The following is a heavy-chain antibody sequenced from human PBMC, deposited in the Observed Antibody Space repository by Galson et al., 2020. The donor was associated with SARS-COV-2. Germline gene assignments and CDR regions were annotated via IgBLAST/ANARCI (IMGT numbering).Heavy chain of an antibody. D-gene: IGHD3-10*01. CDR2: IYYSGST. V-gene: IGHV4-31*03. Sequence: SETLSLTCTVSGGSISSGGYYWSWIRQHPGKGLEWIGYIYYSGSTYYNPSLKSRVTISVDTSKNQFSLKLSSVTAADTAVYYCARAGAFGELGFDYWGQGTLVTVSS. CDR1: GGSISSGGYY. CDR3: ARAGAFGELGFDY. J-gene: IGHJ4*02.